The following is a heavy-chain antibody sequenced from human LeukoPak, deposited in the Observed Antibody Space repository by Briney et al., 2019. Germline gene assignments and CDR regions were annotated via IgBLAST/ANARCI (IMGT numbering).Heavy chain of an antibody. J-gene: IGHJ6*02. CDR2: ISGSCGST. D-gene: IGHD3-10*01. CDR1: GFTFSIYS. CDR3: AKGRKSFYNGMDV. Sequence: GGSLRLSCAASGFTFSIYSMNWVRQAPGNGLEWVSGISGSCGSTYSADSVKSRFTISRDNSKNTLYMQMNSLRAEDTAVYHCAKGRKSFYNGMDVWGQGTTVTVSS. V-gene: IGHV3-23*01.